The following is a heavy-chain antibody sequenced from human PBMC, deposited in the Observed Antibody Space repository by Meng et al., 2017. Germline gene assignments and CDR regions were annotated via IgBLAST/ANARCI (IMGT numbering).Heavy chain of an antibody. CDR2: IYHSGST. V-gene: IGHV4-4*03. D-gene: IGHD6-13*01. CDR3: ARRGIAAAGNNWFDP. Sequence: APGRENPPCTMHLPSRVYGCSNSSSNWWSWVRPPPGKGLEWIGEIYHSGSTNYNPSLKSRVTISVDKSKNQFSLKLSSVTAADTAVYYCARRGIAAAGNNWFDPWGQGTLVTVSS. J-gene: IGHJ5*02. CDR1: GCSNSSSNW.